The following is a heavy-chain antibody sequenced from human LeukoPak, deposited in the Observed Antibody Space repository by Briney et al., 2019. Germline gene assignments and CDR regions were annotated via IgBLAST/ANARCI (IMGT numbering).Heavy chain of an antibody. CDR1: GGSISSGDYY. J-gene: IGHJ4*02. D-gene: IGHD5-18*01. CDR2: IYFSGTA. Sequence: TPSETLSLTCTVSGGSISSGDYYWSWIRQPPGKGLEWIGYIYFSGTAYYNPSLKSRVSLSVDTSKNQFFLKLTSVTAADTAVYFCARQSADSYGRRGMSYVDYWGLGILVTVSS. CDR3: ARQSADSYGRRGMSYVDY. V-gene: IGHV4-30-4*01.